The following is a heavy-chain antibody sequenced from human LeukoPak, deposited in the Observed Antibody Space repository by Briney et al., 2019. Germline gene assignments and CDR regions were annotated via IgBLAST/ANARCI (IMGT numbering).Heavy chain of an antibody. D-gene: IGHD4-17*01. V-gene: IGHV3-15*01. J-gene: IGHJ4*02. CDR2: IKSKAGGGTT. Sequence: GGSLRLSCAASGFTFSIAWMTWVRQAPGKGLEWVGRIKSKAGGGTTDYSAPVKGRFTISRDDSKNTLYLQMNRLETEDTALYYCTTVRDPGDYAFDYWGQGTVVTVSS. CDR3: TTVRDPGDYAFDY. CDR1: GFTFSIAW.